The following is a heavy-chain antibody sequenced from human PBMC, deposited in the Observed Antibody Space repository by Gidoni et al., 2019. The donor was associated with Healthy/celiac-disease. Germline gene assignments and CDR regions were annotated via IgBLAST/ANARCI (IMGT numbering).Heavy chain of an antibody. CDR2: ISYDGSNK. V-gene: IGHV3-30-3*01. D-gene: IGHD6-19*01. CDR1: GFTFSSYA. CDR3: ARDRDQVTVAGIFDY. Sequence: QVQLVESGGGVVQPGRSLRLSCAASGFTFSSYAMHWVRQAPGKGLEWVAVISYDGSNKYYADSVKGRFTISRDNSKNTLYLQMNSLRAEDTAVYYCARDRDQVTVAGIFDYWGQGTLVTVSS. J-gene: IGHJ4*02.